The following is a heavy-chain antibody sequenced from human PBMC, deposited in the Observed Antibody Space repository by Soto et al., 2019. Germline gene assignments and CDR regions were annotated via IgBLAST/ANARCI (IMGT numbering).Heavy chain of an antibody. D-gene: IGHD3-16*01. V-gene: IGHV4-59*08. CDR2: IYYSGST. J-gene: IGHJ6*03. CDR3: ARLTTRSRHGGKYYYYYYMDV. Sequence: PSETLSLTCTVSGGSISSYYWSWIRQPPGKGLEWIGYIYYSGSTNYNPSLKSRVTISVDTSKNQFSLKLSSVTAADTAVYYCARLTTRSRHGGKYYYYYYMDVWGKGTTVTVSS. CDR1: GGSISSYY.